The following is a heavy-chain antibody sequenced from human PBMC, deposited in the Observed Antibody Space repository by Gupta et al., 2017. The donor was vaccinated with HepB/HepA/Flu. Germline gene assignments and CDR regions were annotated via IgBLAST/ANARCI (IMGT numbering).Heavy chain of an antibody. Sequence: EVQLLESGGGLVQPGGSLRLSCAASGFTFSSYAMSWVRQAPGKGLEWVSAMSGSGGSTYYADSVKGRVTISRDNSKNTLYWQMTSLRAEETAVYDCAKAVRAAAGPYYYYGMDVGCQGTTVTVSS. V-gene: IGHV3-23*01. CDR2: MSGSGGST. CDR1: GFTFSSYA. D-gene: IGHD6-13*01. CDR3: AKAVRAAAGPYYYYGMDV. J-gene: IGHJ6*02.